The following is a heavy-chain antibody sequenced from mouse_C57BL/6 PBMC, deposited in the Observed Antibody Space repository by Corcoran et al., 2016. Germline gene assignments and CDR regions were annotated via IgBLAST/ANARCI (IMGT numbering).Heavy chain of an antibody. V-gene: IGHV1-26*01. J-gene: IGHJ1*03. Sequence: DVELQQSGPERVKTGASLRKSCKASGYTFTDYYMIWVKQSHGKSLEWIGDINPNNGGTSYNQKFKGKATLTVDKSSSTAYMELRSLTSEDSAVYYCARSRYRGYFDVCGTGTTVTVSS. CDR3: ARSRYRGYFDV. CDR2: INPNNGGT. CDR1: GYTFTDYY.